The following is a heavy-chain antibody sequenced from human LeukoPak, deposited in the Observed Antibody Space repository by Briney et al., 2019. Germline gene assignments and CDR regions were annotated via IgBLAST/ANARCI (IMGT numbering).Heavy chain of an antibody. V-gene: IGHV4-4*02. Sequence: SETLSLTCAVSGGSISSSNWWSWVRQPPGKGLEWIGEIYHSGSTNYNPSLKSRVTISVDTSKNQFSLKLSSVTAADTAVYYCARREGHEPYSSSWYGYFDYWGQGTLVTVSS. CDR2: IYHSGST. CDR3: ARREGHEPYSSSWYGYFDY. D-gene: IGHD6-13*01. J-gene: IGHJ4*02. CDR1: GGSISSSNW.